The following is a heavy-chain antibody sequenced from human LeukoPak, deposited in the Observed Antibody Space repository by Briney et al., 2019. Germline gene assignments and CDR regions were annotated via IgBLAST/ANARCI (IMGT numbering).Heavy chain of an antibody. CDR2: IYHSGTT. Sequence: SETLSLTCTVSGVSISSGYNWWNWVRQTPGKGLEWFGEIYHSGTTNYNPSLKSRVTISLDTSKNQFSLKLNSVTAADTAVYYCARTSGNYKYYFDCWGQGTLVTVSS. CDR3: ARTSGNYKYYFDC. V-gene: IGHV4-4*02. CDR1: GVSISSGYNW. D-gene: IGHD1-26*01. J-gene: IGHJ4*02.